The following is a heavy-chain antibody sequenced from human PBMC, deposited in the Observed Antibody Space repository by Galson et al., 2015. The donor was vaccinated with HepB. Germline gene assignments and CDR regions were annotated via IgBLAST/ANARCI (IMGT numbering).Heavy chain of an antibody. CDR3: AGVLGIYNPSDY. J-gene: IGHJ4*02. D-gene: IGHD1-14*01. V-gene: IGHV1-3*01. Sequence: SVKVSCKASGYTFTTYSTHWVRQAPGQRLEWMGWINAGNDNTKYSQKFQDRVTITRDTSASTAYMELSSLRSEDTAVYYCAGVLGIYNPSDYWGQGTLVTVSP. CDR1: GYTFTTYS. CDR2: INAGNDNT.